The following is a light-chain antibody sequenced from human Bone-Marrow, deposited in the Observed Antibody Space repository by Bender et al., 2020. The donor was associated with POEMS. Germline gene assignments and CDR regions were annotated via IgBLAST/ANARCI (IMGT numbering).Light chain of an antibody. J-gene: IGLJ2*01. CDR3: SSYTTTTTLAV. CDR1: SSDVGGYNY. CDR2: EVS. Sequence: QSALTQPASVSGSPGQSVTISCTGTSSDVGGYNYVSWYQQHPGKAPKLMIYEVSKRPSGVSDRFSGSKSGNTASLTISGLQAEDEAEYYCSSYTTTTTLAVFGGGTKLTVL. V-gene: IGLV2-14*01.